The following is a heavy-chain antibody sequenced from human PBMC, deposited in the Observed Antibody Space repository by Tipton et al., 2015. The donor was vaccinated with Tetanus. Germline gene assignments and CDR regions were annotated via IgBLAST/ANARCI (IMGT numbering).Heavy chain of an antibody. D-gene: IGHD6-19*01. CDR1: GYTFTSYG. CDR3: ARGCSGWYRDAFDI. J-gene: IGHJ3*02. CDR2: ISAYNGNT. Sequence: QLVQSGAEVKKPGASVKVSCKASGYTFTSYGISWVRQAPGQGLEWMGWISAYNGNTNYAKKIQGGATMTTDTSTSTAYMELRSLRSDDAAVYYCARGCSGWYRDAFDIWGQGTMVTVSS. V-gene: IGHV1-18*01.